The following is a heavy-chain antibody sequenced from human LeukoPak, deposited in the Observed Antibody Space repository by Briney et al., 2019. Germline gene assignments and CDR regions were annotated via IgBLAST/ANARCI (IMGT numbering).Heavy chain of an antibody. CDR2: ISYDGSNK. CDR1: GFTFSNYA. D-gene: IGHD6-6*01. CDR3: AREQHTAARSDFGY. J-gene: IGHJ4*02. Sequence: GGSLRLSCAASGFTFSNYAMHWVRQAPGKGLEWVAFISYDGSNKYYADSAKGRFTISRDNSKNTLYLEMNSLRAEDTAVYYCAREQHTAARSDFGYWGQGTLVTVSS. V-gene: IGHV3-30-3*01.